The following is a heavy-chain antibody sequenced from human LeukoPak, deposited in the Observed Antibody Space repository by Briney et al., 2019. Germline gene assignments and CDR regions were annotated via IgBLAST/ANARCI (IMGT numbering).Heavy chain of an antibody. Sequence: PSQTLSLTCTVSGGSISSGDYYWSWLRQPPGKGLEWIGSIYYSGDTYYNPSLKSRVTISVDTSKNQFSLKLSSVTAADTAVYYCARLKEGIDYWGQGTLVTVSS. CDR1: GGSISSGDYY. CDR3: ARLKEGIDY. CDR2: IYYSGDT. J-gene: IGHJ4*02. D-gene: IGHD3-10*01. V-gene: IGHV4-30-2*03.